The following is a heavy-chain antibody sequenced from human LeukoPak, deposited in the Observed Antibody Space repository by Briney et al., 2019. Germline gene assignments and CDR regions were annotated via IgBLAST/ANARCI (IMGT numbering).Heavy chain of an antibody. CDR2: IYSKPDGETS. CDR1: GFTFSNAW. J-gene: IGHJ6*03. Sequence: GGTLRLSCAASGFTFSNAWMNWVRSAPGKGLEWVGRIYSKPDGETSDYPAPLEGRFTISRDDSKDTVHLQMNSLRTEDRAVYYCTAEPYCTRTTCYEGVGPSSYCMHFWGEGTTVTVSS. V-gene: IGHV3-15*01. CDR3: TAEPYCTRTTCYEGVGPSSYCMHF. D-gene: IGHD2-2*01.